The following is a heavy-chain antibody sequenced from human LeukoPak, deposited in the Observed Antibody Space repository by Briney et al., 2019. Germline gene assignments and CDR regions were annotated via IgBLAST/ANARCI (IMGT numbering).Heavy chain of an antibody. CDR1: GGSISSCDYS. Sequence: PSETLSLTCAVSGGSISSCDYSWSWIRQPPGKGLELSGSIYYSGTTSYNPSLKTRVTISIDPSKNQFSLKLSSVTAADTAVYYCARVLRPMASQYYFDYWGQGTLVAASS. CDR2: IYYSGTT. CDR3: ARVLRPMASQYYFDY. J-gene: IGHJ4*02. V-gene: IGHV4-61*08. D-gene: IGHD3-10*01.